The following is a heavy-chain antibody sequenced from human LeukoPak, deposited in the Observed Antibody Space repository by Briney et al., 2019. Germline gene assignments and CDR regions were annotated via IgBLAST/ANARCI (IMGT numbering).Heavy chain of an antibody. CDR2: ISSSGSYI. CDR1: AFTFSSYT. J-gene: IGHJ4*02. V-gene: IGHV3-21*01. Sequence: GGSLRLSCAASAFTFSSYTMNWVRQAPGKGLEWVSSISSSGSYIYYADSVKGRFTISRDNAKNSLYLQMNSLRAEDTAVYYRAREESSSSGYYFDYWGQGTLVTVSS. CDR3: AREESSSSGYYFDY. D-gene: IGHD6-6*01.